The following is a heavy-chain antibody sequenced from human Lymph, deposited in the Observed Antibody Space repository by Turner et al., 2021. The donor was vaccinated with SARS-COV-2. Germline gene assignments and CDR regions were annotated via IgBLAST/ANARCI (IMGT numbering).Heavy chain of an antibody. Sequence: QVQLQESGQGLVKPSEPLSITCTVSGGSISSYFWSWIRQPPGKGLEWIAYIYYSGSTNYNPSLMSRVTISVDTSKNQFSLRLSSVTAADTAVYYCARDRTSYGDYWAGYYYGMDVWGQGTTVTVSS. J-gene: IGHJ6*02. CDR3: ARDRTSYGDYWAGYYYGMDV. CDR2: IYYSGST. D-gene: IGHD4-17*01. V-gene: IGHV4-59*13. CDR1: GGSISSYF.